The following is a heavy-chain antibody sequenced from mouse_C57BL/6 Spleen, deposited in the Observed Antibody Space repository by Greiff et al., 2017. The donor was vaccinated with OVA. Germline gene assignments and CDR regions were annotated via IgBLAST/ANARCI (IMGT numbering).Heavy chain of an antibody. D-gene: IGHD2-5*01. J-gene: IGHJ1*03. Sequence: QVQLQQPGTELVKPGASVKLSCKASGYTFTSYWMHWVKQRPGQGLEWIGNINPSNGGTNYNEKFKSKATLTVDKSSSTAYMQLSSLTSEDSAVYYCARRTSYYSNYEGYFDVWGTGTTVTVSS. V-gene: IGHV1-53*01. CDR2: INPSNGGT. CDR1: GYTFTSYW. CDR3: ARRTSYYSNYEGYFDV.